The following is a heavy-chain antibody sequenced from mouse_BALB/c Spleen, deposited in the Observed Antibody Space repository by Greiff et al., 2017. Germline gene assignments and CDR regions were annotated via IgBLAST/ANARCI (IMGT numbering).Heavy chain of an antibody. CDR3: ARREYGNYVSPLDY. J-gene: IGHJ2*01. D-gene: IGHD2-1*01. CDR2: INSNGGST. CDR1: GFTFSSYG. V-gene: IGHV5-6-3*01. Sequence: EVKVEESGGGLVQPGGSLKLSCAASGFTFSSYGMSWVRQTPDKRLELVATINSNGGSTYYPDSVKGRFTISRDNAKNTLYLQMSSLKSEDTAMYYCARREYGNYVSPLDYWGQGTTLTVSS.